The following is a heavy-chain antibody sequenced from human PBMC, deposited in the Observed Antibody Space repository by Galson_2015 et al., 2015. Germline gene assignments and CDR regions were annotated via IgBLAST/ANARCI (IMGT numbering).Heavy chain of an antibody. CDR2: FYSDGTT. D-gene: IGHD4-17*01. CDR1: GFTLSSNY. CDR3: ARDPHDYGDYG. Sequence: SLRLSCAASGFTLSSNYMNWVRQAPGKGLEWVSVFYSDGTTYYADSVKGRFTISRDNSKNTLYLQMNSLRAEDTAVYYCARDPHDYGDYGWGQGTLVTVSS. J-gene: IGHJ4*02. V-gene: IGHV3-66*02.